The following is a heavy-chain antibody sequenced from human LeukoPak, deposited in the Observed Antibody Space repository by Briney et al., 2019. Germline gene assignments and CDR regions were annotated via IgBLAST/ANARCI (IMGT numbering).Heavy chain of an antibody. CDR3: ARDFTVAGTGAFDI. CDR1: GGSISRYD. D-gene: IGHD6-19*01. J-gene: IGHJ3*02. CDR2: IYYSGST. V-gene: IGHV4-59*01. Sequence: SETLSLTCTVSGGSISRYDWSWIRQPPGKGLEWIGYIYYSGSTNYNPSLKSRVTISVDTSKNQSSLKLSSVTAADTAVYYCARDFTVAGTGAFDIWGQGTMVTVSS.